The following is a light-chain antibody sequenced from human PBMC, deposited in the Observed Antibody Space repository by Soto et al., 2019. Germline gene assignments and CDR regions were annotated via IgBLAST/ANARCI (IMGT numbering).Light chain of an antibody. J-gene: IGLJ1*01. V-gene: IGLV2-18*02. CDR3: NSYTGSSTYV. CDR2: EVS. CDR1: SSDVGSYNR. Sequence: QSALTQPPSVSGSPGQSVGISCTGTSSDVGSYNRVSWYQQPPGAAPKLMIYEVSNRPSGVPDRFSGSKSGNTASLTISGLQAEDEADYYCNSYTGSSTYVFGTGTKVTVL.